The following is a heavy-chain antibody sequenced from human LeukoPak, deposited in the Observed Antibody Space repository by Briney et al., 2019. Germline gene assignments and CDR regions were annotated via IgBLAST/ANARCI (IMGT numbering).Heavy chain of an antibody. CDR3: ARKALGAAGLDY. V-gene: IGHV3-30-3*01. J-gene: IGHJ4*02. CDR2: ISYDGSNE. D-gene: IGHD6-13*01. Sequence: GGSLRLSCAASGFTFSSYTIHWVRQAPGKGLEWVSVISYDGSNEYYADSVKGRFTTSRDNSKNTLYLQMNSLRPEDTAVYYCARKALGAAGLDYWGQGTLVTVSS. CDR1: GFTFSSYT.